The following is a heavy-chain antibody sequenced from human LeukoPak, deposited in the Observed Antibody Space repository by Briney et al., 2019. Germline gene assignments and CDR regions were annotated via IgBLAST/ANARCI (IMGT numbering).Heavy chain of an antibody. V-gene: IGHV3-30-3*01. CDR3: ARDLPGDY. J-gene: IGHJ4*02. CDR1: GFTFSSYA. Sequence: GGSLRLFCAACGFTFSSYAMHWARQAPGKGLVWVAVRSYDGNNKYYADSVKGRFTISRDNSKNTLYLQMNSLRAEDTAVYYCARDLPGDYWGQGTLVTVSS. CDR2: RSYDGNNK.